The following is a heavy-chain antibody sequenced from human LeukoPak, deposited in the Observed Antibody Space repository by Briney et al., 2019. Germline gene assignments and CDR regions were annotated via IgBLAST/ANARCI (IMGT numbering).Heavy chain of an antibody. CDR2: INHSGST. CDR1: GGSFSGYY. CDR3: ARSGYSYGYARYYFDY. D-gene: IGHD5-18*01. Sequence: PSETLSLTCAVYGGSFSGYYWSWIRQPPGKGLEWIGEINHSGSTNYNPSLKSRVTISVDTSKNQFSLKLSAVTAADTAVYYCARSGYSYGYARYYFDYWGQGTLVTVSS. J-gene: IGHJ4*02. V-gene: IGHV4-34*01.